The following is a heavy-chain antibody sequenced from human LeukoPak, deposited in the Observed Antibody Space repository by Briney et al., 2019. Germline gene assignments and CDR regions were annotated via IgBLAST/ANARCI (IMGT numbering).Heavy chain of an antibody. D-gene: IGHD5-18*01. Sequence: PGESLKISCKGSGYSFTNYGISWVRQAPGQGLEWMGWINPDSGGTNYAQKFQGRVTMARDTSISTAYMELSRLRSDDTAVYYCARGRGYSYGYGEDYFDYWGQGTLVTVSS. CDR1: GYSFTNYG. V-gene: IGHV1-2*02. CDR2: INPDSGGT. CDR3: ARGRGYSYGYGEDYFDY. J-gene: IGHJ4*02.